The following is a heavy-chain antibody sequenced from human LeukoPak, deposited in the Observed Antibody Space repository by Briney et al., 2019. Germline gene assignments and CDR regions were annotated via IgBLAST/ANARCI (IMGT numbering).Heavy chain of an antibody. V-gene: IGHV3-66*01. CDR2: IYAGGST. Sequence: WVSLRLSCAASGFTVSSNYMSWVRQAPGKWLEWVSMIYAGGSTYYADSVKGRFTISRDNSRNTLYLQMSSLRAEDTAVYYCASGLVGMDVWGQGTTVTVSS. CDR3: ASGLVGMDV. J-gene: IGHJ6*02. CDR1: GFTVSSNY. D-gene: IGHD2-21*01.